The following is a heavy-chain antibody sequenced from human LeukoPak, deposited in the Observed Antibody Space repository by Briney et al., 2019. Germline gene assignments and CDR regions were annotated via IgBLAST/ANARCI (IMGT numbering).Heavy chain of an antibody. CDR1: GYTFTSYG. CDR3: ATDILSLDY. CDR2: ISAYNGNT. D-gene: IGHD2-21*01. V-gene: IGHV1-18*01. Sequence: ASVKVSCKASGYTFTSYGISWVRQAPGQGLEWMGWISAYNGNTNYAQKLQGRVTMTTDTSTSTASTALRSLRSDATAVYYCATDILSLDYWGQGTLVTVSS. J-gene: IGHJ4*02.